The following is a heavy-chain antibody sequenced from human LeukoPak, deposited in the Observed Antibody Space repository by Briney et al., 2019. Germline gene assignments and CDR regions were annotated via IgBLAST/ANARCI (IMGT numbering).Heavy chain of an antibody. CDR3: AKRQAVSSTSYYFDF. Sequence: GGSLRLSCAASGFTFSSYAMSWVRQAPGKGLEWVSAISGSGGSTYYADSVKGRFTISRDNSKNTLYQQMNSLRAEDTAVYYCAKRQAVSSTSYYFDFWGQGTLVTVSS. CDR1: GFTFSSYA. J-gene: IGHJ4*02. D-gene: IGHD2-2*01. CDR2: ISGSGGST. V-gene: IGHV3-23*01.